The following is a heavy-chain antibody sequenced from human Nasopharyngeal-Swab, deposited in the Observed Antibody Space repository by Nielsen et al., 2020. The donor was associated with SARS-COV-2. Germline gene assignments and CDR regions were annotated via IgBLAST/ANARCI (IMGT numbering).Heavy chain of an antibody. D-gene: IGHD6-13*01. CDR3: AKGGPPCSIAAALGYYSGMDV. CDR2: ISGSGGST. V-gene: IGHV3-23*01. J-gene: IGHJ6*02. Sequence: GESLKISCAASGFTFSSYAMSWVRQAPGKGLEWVSAISGSGGSTYYADSVKGRFTIYRDNSKNTLYLQMNSLRAEDTAVYYCAKGGPPCSIAAALGYYSGMDVWGQGTTVTVSS. CDR1: GFTFSSYA.